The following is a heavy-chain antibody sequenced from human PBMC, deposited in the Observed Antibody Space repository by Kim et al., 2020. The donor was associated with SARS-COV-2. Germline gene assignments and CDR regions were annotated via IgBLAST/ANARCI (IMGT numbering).Heavy chain of an antibody. D-gene: IGHD2-2*01. CDR3: ARRGIVVVPAASFDY. CDR1: GGSISSSSYY. J-gene: IGHJ4*02. CDR2: IYYSGST. V-gene: IGHV4-39*01. Sequence: SETLSLTCTVSGGSISSSSYYWGWIRQPPGKGLEWIGSIYYSGSTYYNPSLKGRVTISVDTSKNQFSLKLSSVTAADTAVYYCARRGIVVVPAASFDYWGQGTLVTVSS.